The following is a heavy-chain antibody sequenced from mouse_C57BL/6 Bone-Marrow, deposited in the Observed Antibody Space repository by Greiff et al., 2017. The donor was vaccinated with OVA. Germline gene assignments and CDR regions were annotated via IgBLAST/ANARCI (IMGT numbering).Heavy chain of an antibody. J-gene: IGHJ4*01. V-gene: IGHV1-55*01. Sequence: QVQLQQPGAELVKPGASVKMSCKASGYTFTSYWITWVKPRPGQGLEWIGDIYPGSGSTNYNEKFKSKATLTVDTSSSTAYMQLSSLTSEDSAVYYCARSAYSNDYAMDYWGQGTSVTVSS. CDR3: ARSAYSNDYAMDY. CDR2: IYPGSGST. CDR1: GYTFTSYW. D-gene: IGHD2-5*01.